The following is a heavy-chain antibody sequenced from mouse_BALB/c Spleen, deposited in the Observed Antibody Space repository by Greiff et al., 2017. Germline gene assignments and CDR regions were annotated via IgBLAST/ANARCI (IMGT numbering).Heavy chain of an antibody. CDR1: GFTFSSFG. Sequence: EVKLVESGGGLVQPGGSRKLSCAASGFTFSSFGMHWVRQAPEKGLEWVAYISSGSSTIYYADTVKGRFTISRDNPKNTLFLQMTSLRSEDTAMYYCAREGGPAWFAYWGQGTLVTVSA. J-gene: IGHJ3*01. V-gene: IGHV5-17*02. CDR2: ISSGSSTI. CDR3: AREGGPAWFAY. D-gene: IGHD3-3*01.